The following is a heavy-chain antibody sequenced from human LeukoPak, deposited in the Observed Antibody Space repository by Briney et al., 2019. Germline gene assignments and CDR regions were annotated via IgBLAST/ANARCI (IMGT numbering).Heavy chain of an antibody. D-gene: IGHD3-22*01. CDR3: AAASSGYDYYFDY. V-gene: IGHV1-18*01. J-gene: IGHJ4*02. Sequence: ASVKVSCKASGYTFTSHGISWVRQAPGQGLEWMGWISAYNGNTNYAQKLQGRVTMTTDTSTSTAYMELRSLGSDDTAVYYCAAASSGYDYYFDYWGQGTLVTVSS. CDR1: GYTFTSHG. CDR2: ISAYNGNT.